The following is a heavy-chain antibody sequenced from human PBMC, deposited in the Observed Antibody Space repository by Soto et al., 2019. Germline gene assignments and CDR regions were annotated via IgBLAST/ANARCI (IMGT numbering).Heavy chain of an antibody. D-gene: IGHD6-13*01. Sequence: GRVLRLSCAASGFTFRGFTMNWGRQGPGKGLEWVSTISSNSAYIYYTDALRGRFTISRDNAKNSLHLQMNSLRAEDTAVYYCTRDASRDSSARGWFDPWGPGTLVTVSS. J-gene: IGHJ5*02. CDR2: ISSNSAYI. CDR3: TRDASRDSSARGWFDP. V-gene: IGHV3-21*01. CDR1: GFTFRGFT.